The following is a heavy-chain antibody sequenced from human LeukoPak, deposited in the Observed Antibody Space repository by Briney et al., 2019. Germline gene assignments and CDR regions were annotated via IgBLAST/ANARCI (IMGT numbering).Heavy chain of an antibody. CDR2: IKTKTAGGTI. V-gene: IGHV3-15*07. J-gene: IGHJ4*02. Sequence: GGSLRLSCAASGFTFTNAWMNWVRQAPGKGLEWVGRIKTKTAGGTIDYAAPVKGRFTISRDDSKNMLYLQMNSLKTEDTAVYFCTTDYYDSSGYVFWGQGTLVTVSS. CDR3: TTDYYDSSGYVF. CDR1: GFTFTNAW. D-gene: IGHD3-22*01.